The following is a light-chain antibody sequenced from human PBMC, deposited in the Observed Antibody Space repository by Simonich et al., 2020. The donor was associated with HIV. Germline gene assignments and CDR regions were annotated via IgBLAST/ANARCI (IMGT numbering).Light chain of an antibody. J-gene: IGKJ1*01. Sequence: EIVMTQSPATLSVSPGERATLSCRASQSVSSNLAWYQQKPGQAPRLLIYGAATRAPGIPARFSGSGSGTEFTLTISRLQSEDFAVYYCQQYNKWPPWTFGQGTKVEIK. CDR2: GAA. CDR1: QSVSSN. CDR3: QQYNKWPPWT. V-gene: IGKV3-15*01.